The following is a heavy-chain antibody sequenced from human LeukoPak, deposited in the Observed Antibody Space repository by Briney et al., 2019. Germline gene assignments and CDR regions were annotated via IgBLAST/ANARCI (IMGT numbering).Heavy chain of an antibody. CDR3: ARTRSSGYLTFDY. Sequence: ASVKVSCKASGGTFISYAISWVRQAPGQGLERMGGIIPIFGTANYAQKFQGRVTITADESTSTAYMELSSLRSEDTAVYYCARTRSSGYLTFDYWGQGILVTVSS. CDR2: IIPIFGTA. J-gene: IGHJ4*02. CDR1: GGTFISYA. V-gene: IGHV1-69*01. D-gene: IGHD3-22*01.